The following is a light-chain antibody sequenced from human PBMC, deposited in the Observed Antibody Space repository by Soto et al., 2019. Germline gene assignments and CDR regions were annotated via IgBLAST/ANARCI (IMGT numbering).Light chain of an antibody. CDR2: DVS. Sequence: QSVLTQPASVSGSPGQSITISCIGTSSDIGRYNYVSWYQQYPGKAPKFMIYDVSNRPSRVSNRFSGSKSGNTASLTISGLQAEDEADYYCSSYISSSTYVFGTGTKVTVL. CDR3: SSYISSSTYV. V-gene: IGLV2-14*01. J-gene: IGLJ1*01. CDR1: SSDIGRYNY.